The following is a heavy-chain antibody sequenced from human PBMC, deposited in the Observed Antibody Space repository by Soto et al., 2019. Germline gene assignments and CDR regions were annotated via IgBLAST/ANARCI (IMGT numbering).Heavy chain of an antibody. D-gene: IGHD2-2*01. V-gene: IGHV3-21*04. CDR2: ISSSSSYI. Sequence: LSLSCAASGFTFSSYSMNWVRQAPGKGLEWVSSISSSSSYIYYADSVKGRLTISRDNSKNTLYLQMNSLRAEDTAVYYCAKDQGIVVVPAATLDYWGQGTLVNVCS. CDR1: GFTFSSYS. CDR3: AKDQGIVVVPAATLDY. J-gene: IGHJ4*02.